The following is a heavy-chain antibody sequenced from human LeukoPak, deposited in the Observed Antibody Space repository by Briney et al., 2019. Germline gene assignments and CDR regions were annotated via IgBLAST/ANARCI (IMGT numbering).Heavy chain of an antibody. CDR3: ARSGSYYQGSDY. Sequence: PGGSLRLSCAASGLTVSSNYMSWVRQAPGKGLEWVSVIYSGGSTYYADSVKGRFTISRDNSKNTLYLQMNSLRAGDTAVYYCARSGSYYQGSDYWGQGTLVTVSS. D-gene: IGHD1-26*01. J-gene: IGHJ4*02. V-gene: IGHV3-66*01. CDR1: GLTVSSNY. CDR2: IYSGGST.